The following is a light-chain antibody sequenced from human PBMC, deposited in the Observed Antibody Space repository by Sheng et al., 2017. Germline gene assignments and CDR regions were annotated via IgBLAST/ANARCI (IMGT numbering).Light chain of an antibody. J-gene: IGLJ3*02. CDR2: SNS. V-gene: IGLV1-40*01. CDR3: QSYDSSLRGSV. CDR1: GSNIGSRHD. Sequence: QSVLTQPPSVSGAPGQRVTISCTGSGSNIGSRHDVHWYQQLPGTAPKLLIYSNSNWPSGVPDRFSGSKSGTSASLAITGLQAEDEADYYCQSYDSSLRGSVFGGGTKLTVL.